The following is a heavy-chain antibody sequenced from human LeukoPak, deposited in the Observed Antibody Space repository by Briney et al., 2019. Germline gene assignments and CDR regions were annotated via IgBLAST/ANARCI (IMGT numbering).Heavy chain of an antibody. Sequence: GGSLRLSCAASGFTFSSYGMHWVRQAPGKGLEWVAVISYDGSNKYYADSVKGRFTISRDNSKNTLYLQMNSLRAEDTAVYYCAKGLVEMAGRFDPWGQGTLVTVSS. CDR3: AKGLVEMAGRFDP. D-gene: IGHD5-24*01. CDR2: ISYDGSNK. CDR1: GFTFSSYG. J-gene: IGHJ5*02. V-gene: IGHV3-30*18.